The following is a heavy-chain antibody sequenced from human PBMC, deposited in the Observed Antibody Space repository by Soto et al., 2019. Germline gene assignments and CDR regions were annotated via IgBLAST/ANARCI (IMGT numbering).Heavy chain of an antibody. V-gene: IGHV3-23*01. CDR1: GFTFSSYA. D-gene: IGHD3-3*01. J-gene: IGHJ3*02. CDR3: ANGRFLEWLFDAFDI. Sequence: EVQLLESGGGLVQPGGSLRLSCAASGFTFSSYAMSWVRQAPGKGLEWVSAISGSGGSTYYADSVKGRFTISRDNSKHTLYLQMNSRRAEDTAVYYCANGRFLEWLFDAFDIWGQGTMVTVSS. CDR2: ISGSGGST.